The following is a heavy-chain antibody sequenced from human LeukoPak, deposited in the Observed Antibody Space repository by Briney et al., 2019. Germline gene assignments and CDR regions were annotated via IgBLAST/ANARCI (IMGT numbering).Heavy chain of an antibody. Sequence: ASVKVSCKASGYTFTSYDINWVRQATGQGLEWMGWMNPNSGNTGYAQKFQGRVTMTRNTSISTAYMELSSPRSEDTAVYYCAIIYDSSYYYYYMDVWGKGTTVTVSS. J-gene: IGHJ6*03. CDR1: GYTFTSYD. D-gene: IGHD3-22*01. CDR3: AIIYDSSYYYYYMDV. V-gene: IGHV1-8*01. CDR2: MNPNSGNT.